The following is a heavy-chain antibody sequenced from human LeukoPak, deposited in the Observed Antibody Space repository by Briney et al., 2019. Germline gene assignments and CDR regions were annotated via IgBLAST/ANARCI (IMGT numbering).Heavy chain of an antibody. Sequence: SETLSLTCSVSGASINSHYWTWIRQPAGKGLEWIGRIYISGSTNYSPSLKSRVTMSIDTSKNQFSLNLISVTAADTAVYYCARALNPLPGTYFFDYWGQGTLSPSPQ. V-gene: IGHV4-4*07. D-gene: IGHD2-15*01. J-gene: IGHJ4*02. CDR1: GASINSHY. CDR2: IYISGST. CDR3: ARALNPLPGTYFFDY.